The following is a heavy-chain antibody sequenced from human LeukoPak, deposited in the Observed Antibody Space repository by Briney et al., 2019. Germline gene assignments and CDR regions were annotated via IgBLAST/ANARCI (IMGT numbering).Heavy chain of an antibody. J-gene: IGHJ4*02. Sequence: KPSETLSLTCTVSGGSISSSSYYWGWIRQPPGKGLEWIGSIYYSGSTYYNPSLKSRVTISVDTSKNQFSLKLSSVTAADTTVYYCAKGEKYSGRVFDCWGQGTLVTVSS. CDR3: AKGEKYSGRVFDC. CDR2: IYYSGST. CDR1: GGSISSSSYY. D-gene: IGHD1-26*01. V-gene: IGHV4-39*01.